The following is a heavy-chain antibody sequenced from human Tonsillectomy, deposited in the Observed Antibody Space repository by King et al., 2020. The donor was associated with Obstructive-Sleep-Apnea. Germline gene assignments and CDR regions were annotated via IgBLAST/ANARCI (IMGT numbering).Heavy chain of an antibody. CDR3: ARVGSIVATIAPIDY. D-gene: IGHD5-12*01. CDR1: GGSISSGDYY. J-gene: IGHJ4*02. Sequence: LQLQESGPGLVKPSQTLSLTCTVSGGSISSGDYYWSWILQPPGKGLEWIGYIYYSGSTYYNPSPKSRGTISVDTSKNPFSLKLSSVTAADTAVYYCARVGSIVATIAPIDYWGQGTLVTVSS. CDR2: IYYSGST. V-gene: IGHV4-30-4*01.